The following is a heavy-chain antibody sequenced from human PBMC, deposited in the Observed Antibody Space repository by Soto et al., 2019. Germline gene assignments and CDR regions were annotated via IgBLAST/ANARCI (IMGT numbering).Heavy chain of an antibody. CDR3: AKDPRGIAARPGVWFDP. CDR1: GFTFSTYA. D-gene: IGHD6-6*01. V-gene: IGHV3-23*01. CDR2: ISGSGGTT. J-gene: IGHJ5*02. Sequence: EVQLLESGGGLVQPGGSLRLSCAASGFTFSTYAMSWVRQAPGKGLEWVSGISGSGGTTYYADSVKGRFTISRDNSKNTLYLQMNSLRAEDTAVYYCAKDPRGIAARPGVWFDPWGQGTLVTVSS.